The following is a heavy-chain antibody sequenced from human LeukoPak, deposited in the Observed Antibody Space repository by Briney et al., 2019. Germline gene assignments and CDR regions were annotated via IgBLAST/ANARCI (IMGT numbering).Heavy chain of an antibody. CDR1: GGSISSSSYY. V-gene: IGHV4-39*01. CDR2: IYYSGST. Sequence: PSETLSLTCTVSGGSISSSSYYWGWIRQPPGKGLEWIGSIYYSGSTYYNPSLKSRVTISVDTSKNQFSLKLSSVTAADTAMYYCARHRGADTPVYFLWDYWGQGTLVTVSS. J-gene: IGHJ4*02. CDR3: ARHRGADTPVYFLWDY. D-gene: IGHD6-25*01.